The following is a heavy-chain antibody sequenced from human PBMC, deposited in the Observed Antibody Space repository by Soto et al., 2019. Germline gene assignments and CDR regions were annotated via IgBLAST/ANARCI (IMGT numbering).Heavy chain of an antibody. V-gene: IGHV1-2*02. D-gene: IGHD3-22*01. CDR2: INPNSGGT. Sequence: QVQLVQSGAEVKKPGASVKVSCKASGYTFTGYYMHWVRQAPGQGLEWMGWINPNSGGTNYAQKFQGRVTMTRDTSISTAYLELSRLRSDDTAVYYCARGPDWYYYDSSGYYPPDYWGQGTLVTVSS. CDR1: GYTFTGYY. CDR3: ARGPDWYYYDSSGYYPPDY. J-gene: IGHJ4*02.